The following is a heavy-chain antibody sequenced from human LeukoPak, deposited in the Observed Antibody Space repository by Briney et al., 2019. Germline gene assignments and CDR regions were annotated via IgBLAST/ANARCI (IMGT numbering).Heavy chain of an antibody. J-gene: IGHJ4*02. CDR1: GGSVSSSGYY. CDR3: ARDIYGDSDY. V-gene: IGHV4-61*08. Sequence: SETLSLTCTVSGGSVSSSGYYWGWIRQPPGKGLEWIGYIYYSGSTNYNPSLKSRVTISVDTSKNQFSLKLSSVTAADTAMYYCARDIYGDSDYWGQGTLVTVSS. D-gene: IGHD4-17*01. CDR2: IYYSGST.